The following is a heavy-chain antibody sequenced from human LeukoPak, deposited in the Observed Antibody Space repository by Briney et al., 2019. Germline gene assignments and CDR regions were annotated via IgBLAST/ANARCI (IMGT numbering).Heavy chain of an antibody. D-gene: IGHD1-14*01. Sequence: AGGSLRLSCAASGFTFSSYSMNWVRQAPGKGLEWVSYISSSSSTIYYADSVKGRFTISRDNAKNSLYLQMNSLRAEDTAVYYCARDLREEPSPWGQGTLVTVSS. V-gene: IGHV3-48*01. CDR2: ISSSSSTI. CDR1: GFTFSSYS. J-gene: IGHJ5*02. CDR3: ARDLREEPSP.